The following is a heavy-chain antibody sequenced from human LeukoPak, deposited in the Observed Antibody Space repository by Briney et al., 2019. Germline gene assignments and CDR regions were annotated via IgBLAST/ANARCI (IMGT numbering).Heavy chain of an antibody. CDR2: VDSSGDYI. Sequence: GGSLRLSCVASGFTFSRYSMNWVRQAPGKGLEWVSSVDSSGDYIYYADSVRGRFTISRDNGKNSLYLHMNSMRADDTAVYYCAHHCSGHSCSGVYWGQGVLVTVSS. CDR3: AHHCSGHSCSGVY. J-gene: IGHJ4*02. V-gene: IGHV3-21*01. CDR1: GFTFSRYS. D-gene: IGHD2-15*01.